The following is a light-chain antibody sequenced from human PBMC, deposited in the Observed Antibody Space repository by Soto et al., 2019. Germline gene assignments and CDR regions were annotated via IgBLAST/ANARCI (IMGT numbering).Light chain of an antibody. J-gene: IGLJ1*01. Sequence: QSVLTQPPSVSGALGQRVTISCTGSSSNIGAGYVVHWYQQLPGAAPKLLIFSDNNRPSGVPDRFSGSKSGTSASLAITGLRAEDEADYYCQSYDNNSDYVFGTGTKVTVL. CDR2: SDN. CDR3: QSYDNNSDYV. CDR1: SSNIGAGYV. V-gene: IGLV1-40*01.